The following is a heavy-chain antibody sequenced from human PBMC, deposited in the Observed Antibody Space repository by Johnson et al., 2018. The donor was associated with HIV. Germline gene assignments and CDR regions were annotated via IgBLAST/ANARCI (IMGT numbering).Heavy chain of an antibody. Sequence: QVQLVESGGGLVKPGGSLRLSCAASGFIFSDYYMSWIRQAPGKGLEWVSYISSSGGSIYYADSVKGRFTISRDHAKNSLYLQMNSLRAEDTAVYYCARDPAHCGGDCYPSDAFDIWGQGTMVTVSS. CDR1: GFIFSDYY. J-gene: IGHJ3*02. CDR3: ARDPAHCGGDCYPSDAFDI. V-gene: IGHV3-11*04. CDR2: ISSSGGSI. D-gene: IGHD2-21*02.